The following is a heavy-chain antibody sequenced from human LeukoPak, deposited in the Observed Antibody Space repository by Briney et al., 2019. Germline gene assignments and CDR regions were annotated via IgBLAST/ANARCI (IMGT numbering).Heavy chain of an antibody. CDR3: AKGDGYNQGPDAFDI. V-gene: IGHV3-9*03. CDR2: ISWNSSSI. D-gene: IGHD5-24*01. CDR1: GFTFDDYA. J-gene: IGHJ3*02. Sequence: PGRSLRLSCAASGFTFDDYAMHWVRQAPGKGLEWVSGISWNSSSIGYADSVKGRFTISRDNAKNSLYLQMNSLRAEDMALYYCAKGDGYNQGPDAFDIWGQGTMVTVSS.